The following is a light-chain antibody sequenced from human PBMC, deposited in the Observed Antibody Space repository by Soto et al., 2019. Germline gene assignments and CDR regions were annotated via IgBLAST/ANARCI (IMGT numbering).Light chain of an antibody. J-gene: IGLJ1*01. CDR3: KSYTSSSTLDV. CDR2: EVV. V-gene: IGLV2-8*01. Sequence: QSALTQPPSASGSPGQSVTISCSGTKNDIGVYDFVSWYQHHPGKAPRLIIYEVVQRPSGVPDRFSGSKSGNTASLTVSGLQAADEADDFWKSYTSSSTLDVFGTGTKVTVL. CDR1: KNDIGVYDF.